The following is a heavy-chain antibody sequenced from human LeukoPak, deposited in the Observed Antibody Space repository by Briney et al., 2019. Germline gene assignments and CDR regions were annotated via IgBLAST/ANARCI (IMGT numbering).Heavy chain of an antibody. Sequence: GESLKSSCKGSGYSFTGYWIGWVRQMPGKGLEWMGIIYPGDSDARYRPSFPGQDTISADKSISTAYLQWSSLKASDTAMYYCARRHCSSTSCWDSFDYWAQGTLVTVSS. D-gene: IGHD2-2*01. CDR3: ARRHCSSTSCWDSFDY. CDR2: IYPGDSDA. CDR1: GYSFTGYW. V-gene: IGHV5-51*01. J-gene: IGHJ4*02.